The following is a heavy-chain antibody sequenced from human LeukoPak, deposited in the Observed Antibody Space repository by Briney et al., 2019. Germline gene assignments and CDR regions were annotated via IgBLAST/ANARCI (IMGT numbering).Heavy chain of an antibody. CDR2: VKGDGREK. J-gene: IGHJ4*02. Sequence: GRSLRLSCAASGFTFSSYGMNWVRQAPGKGLEWLATVKGDGREKYYVDSVKGRFTISRDNAENSLYLQMSSLRDDDTAVYYCVRDLGGHWGQGTLVTVSS. V-gene: IGHV3-7*01. CDR1: GFTFSSYG. CDR3: VRDLGGH. D-gene: IGHD3-3*01.